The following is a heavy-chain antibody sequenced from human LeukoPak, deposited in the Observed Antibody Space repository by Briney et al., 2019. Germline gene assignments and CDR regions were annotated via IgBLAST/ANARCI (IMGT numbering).Heavy chain of an antibody. J-gene: IGHJ6*02. Sequence: GGSLRLSCAASGFTFSSYAMSWVRQTPGKGLEWVSIISGSGGSTYYADSVKGRFTMSRDYSKNTLYLQMNSLRAEDTAVYYCAKCQGVALYNSYGMDVWGQGTTVTVSS. CDR1: GFTFSSYA. V-gene: IGHV3-23*01. CDR3: AKCQGVALYNSYGMDV. CDR2: ISGSGGST. D-gene: IGHD3-16*01.